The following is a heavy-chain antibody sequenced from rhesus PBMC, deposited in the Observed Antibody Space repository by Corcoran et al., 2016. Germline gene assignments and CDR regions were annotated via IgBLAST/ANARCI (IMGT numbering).Heavy chain of an antibody. CDR2: LHGSGKST. J-gene: IGHJ4*01. V-gene: IGHV4S11*01. Sequence: QVPLQESGQGLVKTLETLYLTCAVSGGSISSNYWSWIRHPTGKGLAWIVYLHGSGKSTNYNPSLKSRVNLSVDTSKNQFSLKLSSVTAADTAGYYCAREGSGYNHIDNWGQGVLVTVSS. CDR3: AREGSGYNHIDN. CDR1: GGSISSNY. D-gene: IGHD2-21*01.